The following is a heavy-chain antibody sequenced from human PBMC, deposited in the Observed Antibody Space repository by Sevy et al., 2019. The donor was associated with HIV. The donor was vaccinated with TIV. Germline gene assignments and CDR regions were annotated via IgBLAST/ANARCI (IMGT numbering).Heavy chain of an antibody. CDR2: MSSDGNNK. CDR3: AKDRPELIYYDSRRDYFDF. V-gene: IGHV3-30*18. CDR1: GFTFSSYG. J-gene: IGHJ4*02. Sequence: GGSLRLSCVGSGFTFSSYGMHWVRQAPGKGLEWVAGMSSDGNNKYYGDSVKGRFTMSRDNSKSTVYLELNSLRVEDTAVYYCAKDRPELIYYDSRRDYFDFSGQRTLVTVSS. D-gene: IGHD3-22*01.